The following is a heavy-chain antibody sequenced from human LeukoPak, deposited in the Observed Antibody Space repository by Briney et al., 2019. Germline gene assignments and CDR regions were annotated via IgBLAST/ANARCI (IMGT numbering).Heavy chain of an antibody. D-gene: IGHD4-11*01. CDR2: IRYDGSNK. Sequence: GGSLRLSCVASGFIVSDNYMSWVRQAPGKGLEWVAFIRYDGSNKFYADSVRGRFAISRDNSKNTLFLQMDGLRTEDTAVYYCAKDPSATVTPNYFDYWGQGTLVTVSS. J-gene: IGHJ4*02. CDR3: AKDPSATVTPNYFDY. V-gene: IGHV3-30*02. CDR1: GFIVSDNY.